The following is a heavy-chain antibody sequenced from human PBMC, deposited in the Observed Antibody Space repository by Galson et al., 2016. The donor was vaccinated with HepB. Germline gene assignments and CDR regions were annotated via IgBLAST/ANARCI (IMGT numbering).Heavy chain of an antibody. Sequence: SLRLSCAASGFSFSSYAMSWVRQAPGKGLEWVSGITSGGTTYYADSVKGRFTISRDNSKNILYLQMKSLRDEDTAVYYCAKRPYSYGWHYGMDVWGQGNPSHRVV. CDR1: GFSFSSYA. J-gene: IGHJ6*02. D-gene: IGHD5-18*01. CDR3: AKRPYSYGWHYGMDV. V-gene: IGHV3-23*01. CDR2: ITSGGTT.